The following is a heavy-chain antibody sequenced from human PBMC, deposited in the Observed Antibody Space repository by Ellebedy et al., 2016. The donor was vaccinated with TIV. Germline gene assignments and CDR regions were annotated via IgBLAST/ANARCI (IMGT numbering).Heavy chain of an antibody. CDR2: IRSKSYGGTS. CDR1: GFIFSNYY. D-gene: IGHD6-19*01. CDR3: TRRSRGAVTGAGGRYFDY. J-gene: IGHJ4*02. Sequence: PGGSLRLSCEASGFIFSNYYMHWVRQAPGKGLEWVGLIRSKSYGGTSEYAASVNGRFTISRDDSKSIAYLQMNSLKTEDTAIYYCTRRSRGAVTGAGGRYFDYWGQGTLVTVSS. V-gene: IGHV3-49*04.